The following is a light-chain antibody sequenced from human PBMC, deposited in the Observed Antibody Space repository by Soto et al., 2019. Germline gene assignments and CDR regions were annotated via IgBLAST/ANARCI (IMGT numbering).Light chain of an antibody. V-gene: IGKV3-15*01. CDR1: QSVSSN. CDR3: QQYNNWPRT. CDR2: GAS. Sequence: EIVLTQSPGTLSFSPVERSTLSCIASQSVSSNLLAWYRQKPGQAPRLLIYGASTRATGIPARFSGSGSGTEFTLTISSLQSEDFAVYYCQQYNNWPRTFGQGTKVDIK. J-gene: IGKJ1*01.